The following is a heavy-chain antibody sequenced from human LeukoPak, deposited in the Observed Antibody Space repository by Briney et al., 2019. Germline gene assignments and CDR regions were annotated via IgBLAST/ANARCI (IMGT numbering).Heavy chain of an antibody. Sequence: PGGSLRLSCAASGFTFSSYAMSWVRQAPGQGLEWMGWINPNSGGTNYAQKFQGRVTMTRDTSISTAYMELSRLRSDDTAVYYCARDDSTATIFGVVYYYYGMDVWGQGTTVTVSS. CDR1: GFTFSSYA. CDR3: ARDDSTATIFGVVYYYYGMDV. J-gene: IGHJ6*02. CDR2: INPNSGGT. V-gene: IGHV1-2*02. D-gene: IGHD3-3*01.